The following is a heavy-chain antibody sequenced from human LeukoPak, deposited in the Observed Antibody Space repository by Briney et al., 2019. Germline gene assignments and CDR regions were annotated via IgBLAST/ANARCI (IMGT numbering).Heavy chain of an antibody. V-gene: IGHV3-23*01. Sequence: SGGSLRLSCAASGFTFSSYAMSWVRQAPGKGLEWVSAISGSIGSTYYADSVKGRFTISRDNSKNTLDLEMYGLRTEDTAVYYCAKEPTSYSSGWYFQDWGQGTLVTVSS. CDR2: ISGSIGST. CDR1: GFTFSSYA. J-gene: IGHJ1*01. CDR3: AKEPTSYSSGWYFQD. D-gene: IGHD6-25*01.